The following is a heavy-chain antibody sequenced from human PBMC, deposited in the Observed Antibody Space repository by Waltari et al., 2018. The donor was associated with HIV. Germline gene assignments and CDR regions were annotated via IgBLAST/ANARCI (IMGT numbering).Heavy chain of an antibody. Sequence: QVQLQQSGPGLVKPSQTLSLTCAISGDSVSSNSAAWNWIRQSPSRGLEWLGRTYYRSKWYNDYAVSVKSRITINPDTSKNQFSLQLNSVTPEDTAVYYCARDFQCTNGVCSNWFDPWGQGTLVTISS. CDR3: ARDFQCTNGVCSNWFDP. CDR2: TYYRSKWYN. J-gene: IGHJ5*02. V-gene: IGHV6-1*01. CDR1: GDSVSSNSAA. D-gene: IGHD2-8*01.